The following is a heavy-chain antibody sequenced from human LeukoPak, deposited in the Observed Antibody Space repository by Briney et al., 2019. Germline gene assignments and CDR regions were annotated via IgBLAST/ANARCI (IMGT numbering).Heavy chain of an antibody. CDR2: IYYSGST. J-gene: IGHJ4*02. D-gene: IGHD3-22*01. Sequence: SQTLSLTCTVSGGSISSGGYYWSWIRQHPGKGLEWIGYIYYSGSTYYNPSLKSRVTISVDTSKNQFSLKLSSVTAADTAVYYCARQTYYYDSSGIRRSLQPEDWAQGTLVTVSS. V-gene: IGHV4-31*03. CDR3: ARQTYYYDSSGIRRSLQPED. CDR1: GGSISSGGYY.